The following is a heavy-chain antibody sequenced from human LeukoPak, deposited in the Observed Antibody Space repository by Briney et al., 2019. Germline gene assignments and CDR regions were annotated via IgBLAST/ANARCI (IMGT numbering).Heavy chain of an antibody. J-gene: IGHJ6*02. CDR3: ARENFYGMDV. Sequence: GGSLRLSCAASGFTFSRYWMNWVRQAPGKGLVWVSRINSDGSPTRYADSVKGRFTISRDNAKNTMYLQMNSLRAEDTAVYYCARENFYGMDVWGQGTTVTVSS. CDR2: INSDGSPT. V-gene: IGHV3-74*01. CDR1: GFTFSRYW.